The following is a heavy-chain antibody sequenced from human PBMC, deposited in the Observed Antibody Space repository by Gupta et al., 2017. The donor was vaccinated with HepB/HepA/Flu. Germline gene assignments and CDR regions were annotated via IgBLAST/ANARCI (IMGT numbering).Heavy chain of an antibody. CDR3: ARERNLYGLNV. Sequence: QVQLVESGGGVVPPGKSLRLSCAAPGFPFSSYAMHWVRQAPGKGLEWVALISYDGRKNFHADSVKGRLTISRDNSKNTLYLQMNSLRADDTAVYYCARERNLYGLNVWGQGTTVTVSS. CDR1: GFPFSSYA. CDR2: ISYDGRKN. J-gene: IGHJ6*02. V-gene: IGHV3-30*04.